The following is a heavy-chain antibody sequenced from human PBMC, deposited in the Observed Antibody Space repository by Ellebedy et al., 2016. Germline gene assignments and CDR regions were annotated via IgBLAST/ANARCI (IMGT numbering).Heavy chain of an antibody. Sequence: GESLKISXKGSGYSFTSYWIGWVRQMPGKGLEWMGIIYPGDSDTRYSPSFQGQVTISADKSISTAYLQWSSLKASDTAMYYCARTHYGDYRVGYFDYWGQGTLVTVSS. V-gene: IGHV5-51*01. CDR1: GYSFTSYW. CDR2: IYPGDSDT. J-gene: IGHJ4*02. D-gene: IGHD4-17*01. CDR3: ARTHYGDYRVGYFDY.